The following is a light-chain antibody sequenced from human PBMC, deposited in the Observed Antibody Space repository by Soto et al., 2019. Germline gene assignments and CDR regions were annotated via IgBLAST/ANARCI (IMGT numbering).Light chain of an antibody. CDR3: CSSAGTDTAV. CDR1: STDVGGHNY. Sequence: QSALTQPRSVSDYPGQSVTISCTGTSTDVGGHNYVSWYQQHPGKAPKLLIYDVTKRPSGVPDRFSGSKSGNTASLTISGLQAEDEADYYCCSSAGTDTAVFGSGTKVTVL. J-gene: IGLJ1*01. CDR2: DVT. V-gene: IGLV2-11*01.